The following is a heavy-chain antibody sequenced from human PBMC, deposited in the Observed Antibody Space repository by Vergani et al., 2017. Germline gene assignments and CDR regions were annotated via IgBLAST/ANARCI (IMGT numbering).Heavy chain of an antibody. Sequence: QVQLVESGGGVVQPGRSLRLSCAASGFTFSSYGMYWVRQAPGKGLEWVAVMWYDGSNKFYADSVKGRFTISRDNSKNTLYLQMNSLRAEDTAVYYCARGGYYDSSEGGFDYGGQGTLVTVSS. CDR1: GFTFSSYG. V-gene: IGHV3-33*08. CDR3: ARGGYYDSSEGGFDY. CDR2: MWYDGSNK. D-gene: IGHD3-22*01. J-gene: IGHJ4*02.